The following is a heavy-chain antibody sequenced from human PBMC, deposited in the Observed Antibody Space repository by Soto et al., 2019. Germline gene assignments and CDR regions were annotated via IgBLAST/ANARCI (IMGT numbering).Heavy chain of an antibody. CDR3: AVPYQYCGATSCEYSYYYYVMDF. CDR1: GGSFSGHY. V-gene: IGHV4-34*01. D-gene: IGHD2-2*01. Sequence: SETLSLTCAVYGGSFSGHYWSWIRQPPGKGLEWIGESNHRGNTIYNPSLKRRVAISVDTSKNQFSLKLSSVTAADTAVYYCAVPYQYCGATSCEYSYYYYVMDFWGQGTTVTVPS. J-gene: IGHJ6*02. CDR2: SNHRGNT.